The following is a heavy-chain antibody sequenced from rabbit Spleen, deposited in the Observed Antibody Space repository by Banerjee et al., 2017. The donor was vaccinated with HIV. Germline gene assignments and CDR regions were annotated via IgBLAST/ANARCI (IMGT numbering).Heavy chain of an antibody. J-gene: IGHJ6*01. D-gene: IGHD8-1*01. Sequence: QSLEESGGGLVQPEGSLTLTCKASGFSFSTGYYICWVRQAPGKGPEWIGCIYPDGSGSTAYASWAKGRFTISKTSSTTVTLQMTSLTAADTATYFCARDTGSSFSSYGMDLWGPGTLVTVS. CDR1: GFSFSTGYY. CDR2: IYPDGSGST. CDR3: ARDTGSSFSSYGMDL. V-gene: IGHV1S40*01.